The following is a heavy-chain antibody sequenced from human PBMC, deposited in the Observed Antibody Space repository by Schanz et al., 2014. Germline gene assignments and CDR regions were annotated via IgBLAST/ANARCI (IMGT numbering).Heavy chain of an antibody. V-gene: IGHV3-30*18. J-gene: IGHJ5*01. CDR3: ANRGHLRGWFDS. CDR1: GFTFSNYG. D-gene: IGHD3-10*01. Sequence: VQLVESGGGVVQPGRSLRLSCAASGFTFSNYGLHWVRQAPGKGLEWVTVISYDGNTKYYADSVKGRFTISRDNSKNTVHLQMNSLRAEDTAVYYCANRGHLRGWFDSWGQGILVTVSS. CDR2: ISYDGNTK.